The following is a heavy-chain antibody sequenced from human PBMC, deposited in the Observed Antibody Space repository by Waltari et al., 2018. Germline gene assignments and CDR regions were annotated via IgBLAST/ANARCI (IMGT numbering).Heavy chain of an antibody. Sequence: QVQLQESGPGLVKPSETLSLTCAVSGYSISSGYYWGWIRQPPGKGLEWIGSIYHSGSTYYNPSLKSRVTISVDTSKNQFSLKLSSVTAADTAVYYCARKGAVAASWDFDIWGQGTMVTVSS. CDR2: IYHSGST. J-gene: IGHJ3*02. D-gene: IGHD6-19*01. V-gene: IGHV4-38-2*01. CDR3: ARKGAVAASWDFDI. CDR1: GYSISSGYY.